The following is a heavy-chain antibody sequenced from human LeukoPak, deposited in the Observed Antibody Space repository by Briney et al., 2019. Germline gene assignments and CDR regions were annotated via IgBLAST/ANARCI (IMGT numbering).Heavy chain of an antibody. CDR2: IYYTGNT. Sequence: SETLSLTCAVSGGSITTYYWTWIRQPPGPAPEWIGYIYYTGNTKYNPSLESRVTMSIDTSKNEFSLKIYSVNAADTAVYFCASGSVVTALDQWGQGTLVTVSS. V-gene: IGHV4-59*01. CDR3: ASGSVVTALDQ. CDR1: GGSITTYY. J-gene: IGHJ4*02. D-gene: IGHD2-21*02.